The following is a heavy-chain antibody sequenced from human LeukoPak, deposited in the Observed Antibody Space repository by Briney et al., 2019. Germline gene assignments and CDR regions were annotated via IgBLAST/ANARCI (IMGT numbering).Heavy chain of an antibody. D-gene: IGHD1-1*01. J-gene: IGHJ4*02. V-gene: IGHV3-74*01. CDR2: MNSDGSIR. CDR1: GFTITTYT. Sequence: GGSLRLSCAASGFTITTYTMHWVRQAPGKGLVWVSRMNSDGSIRDYADSVKGRFTISRDNAKNTLYLQMNSLRVEDTAVYYCARDQLEPSRWFDYWGQGTLVTVSS. CDR3: ARDQLEPSRWFDY.